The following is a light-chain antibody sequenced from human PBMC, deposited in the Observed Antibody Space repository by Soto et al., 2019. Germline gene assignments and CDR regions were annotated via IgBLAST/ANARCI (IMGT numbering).Light chain of an antibody. Sequence: QSVLTQPPSVSAAPGHKVTISCSGNSSNTGKNYVSWYQQFPGTAPKLLIYDNNKRPSGIPDRFSGSKSGTSATLGITGLQTGDEADYYCGSWDSSLSAGVFGGGTKLTVL. CDR2: DNN. CDR3: GSWDSSLSAGV. CDR1: SSNTGKNY. V-gene: IGLV1-51*01. J-gene: IGLJ3*02.